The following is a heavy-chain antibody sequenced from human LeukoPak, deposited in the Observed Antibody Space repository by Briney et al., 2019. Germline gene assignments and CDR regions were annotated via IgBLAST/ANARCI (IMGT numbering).Heavy chain of an antibody. J-gene: IGHJ4*02. D-gene: IGHD1-7*01. V-gene: IGHV3-23*01. CDR2: ITDSGSST. Sequence: PGASLRLSCAASGFSFSRYAMNWVRQAPGEGLEWVSAITDSGSSTYYADSVKGRFTISRDNSRSTLYLQMNSLRAEDTAVYYCAKDGDWNYGNCWGQGTLVTVSS. CDR3: AKDGDWNYGNC. CDR1: GFSFSRYA.